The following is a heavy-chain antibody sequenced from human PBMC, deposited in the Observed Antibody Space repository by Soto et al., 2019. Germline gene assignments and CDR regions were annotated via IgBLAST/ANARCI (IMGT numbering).Heavy chain of an antibody. CDR2: INHSGST. V-gene: IGHV4-34*01. Sequence: QVQLQQWGAGLLKPSETLSLTCAVYGGSFSGYYWSWIRQPPGKGLEWIGEINHSGSTNYNPSLNGRVTIEVDTCNNQFSVKLSSVPAADTAVYYGARQRHIVVVTAMIAHFDYWGQGTLVTVSS. CDR3: ARQRHIVVVTAMIAHFDY. J-gene: IGHJ4*02. D-gene: IGHD2-21*02. CDR1: GGSFSGYY.